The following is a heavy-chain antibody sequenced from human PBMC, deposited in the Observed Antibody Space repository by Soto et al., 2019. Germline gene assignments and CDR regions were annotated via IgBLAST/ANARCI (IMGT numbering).Heavy chain of an antibody. CDR2: INPNSGGT. CDR1: GGTYRSYT. Sequence: ASVQVSCKASGGTYRSYTIIWVRQDPGQGLEWMGWINPNSGGTNYAQKFQGWVTMTRDTSISTAYMELSRLRSDDTAVYYCARGGYCSGGSCYWDYYYGMDVWGQGTTVTVSS. D-gene: IGHD2-15*01. CDR3: ARGGYCSGGSCYWDYYYGMDV. V-gene: IGHV1-2*04. J-gene: IGHJ6*02.